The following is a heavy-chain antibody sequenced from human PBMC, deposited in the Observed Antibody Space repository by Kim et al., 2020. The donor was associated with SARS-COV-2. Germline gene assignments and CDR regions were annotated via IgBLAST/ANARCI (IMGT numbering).Heavy chain of an antibody. V-gene: IGHV4-59*13. CDR1: GGSISSYY. Sequence: SETLSLTCTVSGGSISSYYWSWIRQPPGKGLEWIGHIYSSGSTNYNHSLKSRVTTTADTSKNQFSLKLSAVTAADKAVYYCARAGESGWFRVISGMDVWGQGTTVTVSS. J-gene: IGHJ6*02. D-gene: IGHD3-10*01. CDR3: ARAGESGWFRVISGMDV. CDR2: IYSSGST.